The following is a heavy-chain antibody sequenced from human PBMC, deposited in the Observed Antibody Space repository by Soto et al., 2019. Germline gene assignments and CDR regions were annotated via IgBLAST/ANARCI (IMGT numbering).Heavy chain of an antibody. J-gene: IGHJ4*02. CDR3: TTWRREKSCTSVSCYGDGAY. V-gene: IGHV3-15*02. D-gene: IGHD2-2*01. Sequence: EVPLVESGGALVKPGESLTLSCAASGFTFNSAWMTWVRQAPGKGLELVGRIKSWTDGGRVDTAAPVKGRFTISRDDSTNTFYLQMNSLKSEDAAVDYCTTWRREKSCTSVSCYGDGAYWGQGTLVTVSS. CDR2: IKSWTDGGRV. CDR1: GFTFNSAW.